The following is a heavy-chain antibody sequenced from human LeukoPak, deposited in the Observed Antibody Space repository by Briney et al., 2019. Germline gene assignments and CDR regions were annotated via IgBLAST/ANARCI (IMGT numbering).Heavy chain of an antibody. J-gene: IGHJ4*02. Sequence: PSETLSLTCTVSGGSISSSSYYWGWIRQPPGKGLEWIGSIYYSGSTYYNPSLKSRVTISVDTSKNQFSLKLSSVTAADTAVYYCARGLRSGSYYGYWGQGTLVTVSS. CDR1: GGSISSSSYY. CDR2: IYYSGST. D-gene: IGHD1-26*01. V-gene: IGHV4-39*01. CDR3: ARGLRSGSYYGY.